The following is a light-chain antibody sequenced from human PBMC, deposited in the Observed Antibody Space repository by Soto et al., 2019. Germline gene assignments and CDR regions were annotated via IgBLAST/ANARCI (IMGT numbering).Light chain of an antibody. J-gene: IGKJ2*01. Sequence: EIVMTQSPATLSVSPGERATLSCRASQSVSSNLAWYQQKPGQAPRLLIYDASNRATGIPGRFSGSGSGTDFTLTISSLEPEDFAVYYCQQRSNWPPMYTFGQGTKVDIK. CDR2: DAS. CDR3: QQRSNWPPMYT. V-gene: IGKV3-11*01. CDR1: QSVSSN.